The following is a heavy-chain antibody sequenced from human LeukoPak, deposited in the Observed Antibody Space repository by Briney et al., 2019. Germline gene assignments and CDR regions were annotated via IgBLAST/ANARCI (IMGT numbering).Heavy chain of an antibody. Sequence: PGGSLRLSCAASGFTFSSYAMSWVRQAPGKGLEWVSGISGSGGSTYYADSLKGRFTISRDNSKNTLYLQMNSLRAEDTAVYYCAKSTGYSSGWPYYYYYYYMDVWGKGTTVTVSS. CDR1: GFTFSSYA. V-gene: IGHV3-23*01. CDR3: AKSTGYSSGWPYYYYYYYMDV. D-gene: IGHD6-19*01. CDR2: ISGSGGST. J-gene: IGHJ6*03.